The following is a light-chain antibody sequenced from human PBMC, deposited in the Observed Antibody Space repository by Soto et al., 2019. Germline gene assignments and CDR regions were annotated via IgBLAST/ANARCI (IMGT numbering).Light chain of an antibody. CDR3: QHSGKWPRT. CDR2: GAS. CDR1: QSVSSY. Sequence: EIVLTQSPATLSLSPGERATLSCRASQSVSSYLAWYQQKPGQAPRLLIYGASNRATGIPARFSGSGSGTDFSLTISRLDSEDFAVYCCQHSGKWPRTFGQGTKLEIK. J-gene: IGKJ2*01. V-gene: IGKV3-11*01.